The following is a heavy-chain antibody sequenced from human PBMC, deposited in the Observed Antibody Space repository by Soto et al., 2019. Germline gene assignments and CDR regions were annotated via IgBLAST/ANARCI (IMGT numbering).Heavy chain of an antibody. D-gene: IGHD4-17*01. Sequence: GGSLRLSCAASGFVFSNYAMSWVRQAPGKGLEWVSAISGSGGRTYYADSVKGRFAISRDNSKNTLYLQLSSLRAEDTAVYYCARATVLIDYWGQGTLVTVSS. J-gene: IGHJ4*02. CDR2: ISGSGGRT. CDR3: ARATVLIDY. V-gene: IGHV3-23*01. CDR1: GFVFSNYA.